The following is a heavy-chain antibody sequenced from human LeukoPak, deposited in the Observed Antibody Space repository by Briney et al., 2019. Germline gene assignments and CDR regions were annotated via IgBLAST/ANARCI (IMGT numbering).Heavy chain of an antibody. CDR2: IFHSGST. Sequence: SETLSLTCTVSGDSIFSTTYYWGWIRQPPGKGLEWIGSIFHSGSTYYNPSLKSRVTISVDTSKSQLSLRLRSVTAADTAVYYCARVSGSYYPSEGWFDPWGQGTLVTVSS. CDR3: ARVSGSYYPSEGWFDP. J-gene: IGHJ5*02. V-gene: IGHV4-39*01. CDR1: GDSIFSTTYY. D-gene: IGHD5-12*01.